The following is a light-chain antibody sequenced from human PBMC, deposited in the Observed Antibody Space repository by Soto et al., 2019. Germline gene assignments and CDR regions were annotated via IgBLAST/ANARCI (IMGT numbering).Light chain of an antibody. J-gene: IGLJ2*01. CDR3: AAWDDSLNVLV. CDR1: SSNIGSKS. Sequence: VLTQPPSVSGTPGQRVNMSCSGSSSNIGSKSVSWYQHLPQTAPKLLIYSNNQRPSGVPGRFSGSKSGTSASLAISGLQSDDETQYYCAAWDDSLNVLVFGGGTKLTVL. V-gene: IGLV1-44*01. CDR2: SNN.